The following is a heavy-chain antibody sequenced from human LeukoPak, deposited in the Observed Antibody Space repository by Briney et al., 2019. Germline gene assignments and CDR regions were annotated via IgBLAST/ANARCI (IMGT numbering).Heavy chain of an antibody. CDR2: ISYDGSNK. CDR1: GFTFSSYA. CDR3: ASLSSGVAFDI. J-gene: IGHJ3*02. Sequence: GGSLRLSCAASGFTFSSYAMHWVRQAPGKGLEWVAVISYDGSNKYYADSVKGRFTISRDNSKNTLYLQMNSLRAEDTAVYYCASLSSGVAFDIWGQGTMVTVSP. D-gene: IGHD6-19*01. V-gene: IGHV3-30-3*01.